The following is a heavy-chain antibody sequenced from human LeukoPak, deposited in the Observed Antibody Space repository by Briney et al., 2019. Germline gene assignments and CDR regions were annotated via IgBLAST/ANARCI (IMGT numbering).Heavy chain of an antibody. CDR2: INANNGDT. V-gene: IGHV1-2*02. Sequence: GASVRVSCKASGYTLSAYYMHWVRQAPGQGLEWMGWINANNGDTVYAQKFQGRVTMTRDTSISTAYMELSRLRSDDTAVYYCARKLGGGSGWYYFEYWGQGTLVTVSS. D-gene: IGHD6-19*01. CDR3: ARKLGGGSGWYYFEY. CDR1: GYTLSAYY. J-gene: IGHJ4*02.